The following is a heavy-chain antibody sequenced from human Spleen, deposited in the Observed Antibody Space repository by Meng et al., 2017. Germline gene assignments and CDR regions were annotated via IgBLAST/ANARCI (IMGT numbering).Heavy chain of an antibody. J-gene: IGHJ4*02. CDR1: GGSFSDYY. V-gene: IGHV4-34*01. D-gene: IGHD4-11*01. Sequence: WCAGLLKPSGPFARPCVVSGGSFSDYYWSWIRQPPGKGLEWIGEINHSGSTNYNPSLESRATISVDTSQNNLSLKLSSVTAADSAVYYCARGPTTMAHDFDYWGQGTLVTVSS. CDR2: INHSGST. CDR3: ARGPTTMAHDFDY.